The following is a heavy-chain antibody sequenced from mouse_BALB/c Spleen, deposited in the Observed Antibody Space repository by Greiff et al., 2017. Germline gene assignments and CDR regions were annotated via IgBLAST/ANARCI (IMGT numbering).Heavy chain of an antibody. CDR2: ISNGGGST. D-gene: IGHD1-2*01. J-gene: IGHJ4*01. CDR3: ASHYYGYGNAMDY. Sequence: EVQLVESGGGLVQPGGSLKLSCAASGFTFSSYTMSWVRQTPEKRLEWVAYISNGGGSTYYPDTVKGRFTISRDNAKNTLYLQMSSLKSEDTAMYYWASHYYGYGNAMDYWGQGTSVTVSS. V-gene: IGHV5-12-2*01. CDR1: GFTFSSYT.